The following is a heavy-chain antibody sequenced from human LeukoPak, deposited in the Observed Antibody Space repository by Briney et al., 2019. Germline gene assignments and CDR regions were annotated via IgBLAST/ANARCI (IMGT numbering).Heavy chain of an antibody. CDR3: ARGIAAGT. CDR1: GFTFSNFW. Sequence: GGSLRLSCAASGFTFSNFWMHWVRQAPGKGLVWVALIYGDGSFTRYADSVKGRFTISRDNSKNTLYLQMNSLRAEDTAVYYCARGIAAGTWGQGTLVTVSS. D-gene: IGHD6-13*01. CDR2: IYGDGSFT. J-gene: IGHJ5*02. V-gene: IGHV3-74*01.